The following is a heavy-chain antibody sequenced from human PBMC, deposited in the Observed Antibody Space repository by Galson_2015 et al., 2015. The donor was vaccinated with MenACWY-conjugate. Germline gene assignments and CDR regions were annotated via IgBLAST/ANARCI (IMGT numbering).Heavy chain of an antibody. CDR1: GGSISSNY. Sequence: SETLSLTCTVSGGSISSNYWSWIRQPPGKGLEWIGYIYYSGSTNYNPSLKSRVTISVDTSKNQFSLKLSSVTAADTAVYYCARGGPYGSVIDPWGQGTLVTVSS. D-gene: IGHD3-10*01. CDR2: IYYSGST. J-gene: IGHJ5*02. CDR3: ARGGPYGSVIDP. V-gene: IGHV4-59*01.